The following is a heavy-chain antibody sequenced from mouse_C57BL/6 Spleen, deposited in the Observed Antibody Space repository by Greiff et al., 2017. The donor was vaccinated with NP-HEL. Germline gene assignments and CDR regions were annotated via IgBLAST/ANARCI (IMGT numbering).Heavy chain of an antibody. D-gene: IGHD1-1*01. Sequence: QVQLQQPGTELVKPGASVKLSCKASGYTFTSYWMHWVKQRPGQGLEWIGNINPSNGGTNYNEKFKSKATLTVDKSSSTAYMQLSSLTSEDSAVYYCARGVTTGVARGDYFVYWGQGTTLTVSS. V-gene: IGHV1-53*01. CDR1: GYTFTSYW. J-gene: IGHJ2*01. CDR2: INPSNGGT. CDR3: ARGVTTGVARGDYFVY.